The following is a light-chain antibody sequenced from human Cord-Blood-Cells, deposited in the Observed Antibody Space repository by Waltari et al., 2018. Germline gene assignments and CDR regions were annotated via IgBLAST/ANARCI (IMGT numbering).Light chain of an antibody. CDR2: EDS. Sequence: QSALTQPASVSGSPGQSITISCTGTSSDVGSYNLVSWYQQHPGKAPKLMSYEDSKRPSGVSNRFSGSKSGNTASLTISGLQAEDEADYYCCSYAGSSTLGVFGGGTKLTVL. V-gene: IGLV2-23*01. CDR3: CSYAGSSTLGV. CDR1: SSDVGSYNL. J-gene: IGLJ2*01.